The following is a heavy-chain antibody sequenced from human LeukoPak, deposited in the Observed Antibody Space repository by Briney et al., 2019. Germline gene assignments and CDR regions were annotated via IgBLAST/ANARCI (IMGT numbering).Heavy chain of an antibody. D-gene: IGHD3-16*01. CDR2: ISWNSGSI. CDR1: GFTFDDYA. J-gene: IGHJ5*02. V-gene: IGHV3-9*01. Sequence: GRSLRLSCAASGFTFDDYAMHWVRQAPGKGLEWVSGISWNSGSIGYADSVKGRFTISRDNAKNSLYLQMNSLRAEDTAVYYCARNPLTYNWFDPWGQGTLVTVSS. CDR3: ARNPLTYNWFDP.